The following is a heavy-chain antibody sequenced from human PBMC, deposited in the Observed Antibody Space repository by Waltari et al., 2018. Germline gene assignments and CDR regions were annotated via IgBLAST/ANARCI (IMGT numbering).Heavy chain of an antibody. CDR2: ISSSGSYI. Sequence: EVQLVESGGGLVKPGGSLTLSCSVSGFTFSSYSMNWVRQAPGKALEWVSSISSSGSYIYYADSVKGRFTICRDNAKNSLYLQMNSLRAEDAAVYYCARDYSNYRDYYYYGMDVWGQGTTVTVSS. CDR1: GFTFSSYS. CDR3: ARDYSNYRDYYYYGMDV. J-gene: IGHJ6*02. V-gene: IGHV3-21*04. D-gene: IGHD4-4*01.